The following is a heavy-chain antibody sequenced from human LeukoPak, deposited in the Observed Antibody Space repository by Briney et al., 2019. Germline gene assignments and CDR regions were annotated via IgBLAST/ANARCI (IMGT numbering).Heavy chain of an antibody. CDR1: GGSISSSSYY. CDR2: IYYSGST. Sequence: SEALSLTCTVSGGSISSSSYYWGWIRQPPGKGLEWIGSIYYSGSTYYNPSLKSRVTISVDTSKNQFSLKLSSVTAADTAVYYCARDPLWFGELPFDYWGQGTLVTVSS. J-gene: IGHJ4*02. V-gene: IGHV4-39*07. D-gene: IGHD3-10*01. CDR3: ARDPLWFGELPFDY.